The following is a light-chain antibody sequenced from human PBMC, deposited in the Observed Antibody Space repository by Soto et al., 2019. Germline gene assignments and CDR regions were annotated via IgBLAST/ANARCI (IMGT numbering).Light chain of an antibody. Sequence: EIVLTQSPGTLSLSPGERATLSCRASQSVSSSYLAWYQQKPGQAPRLLIYGASSRAAGIPDRFSGSGSGTHLTLPIPGLEPEAFALNCCHPYGSSRLTFGGAANV. V-gene: IGKV3-20*01. CDR2: GAS. J-gene: IGKJ4*01. CDR3: HPYGSSRLT. CDR1: QSVSSSY.